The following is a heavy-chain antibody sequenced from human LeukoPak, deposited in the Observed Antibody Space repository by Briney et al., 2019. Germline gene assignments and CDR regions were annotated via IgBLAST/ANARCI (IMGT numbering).Heavy chain of an antibody. D-gene: IGHD3-16*01. CDR1: GYSFTTYW. CDR2: IKSKTDGGTT. J-gene: IGHJ4*02. Sequence: GESLRISCKGSGYSFTTYWISWVRQMPGKGLEWVGRIKSKTDGGTTDYAAPVKGRFTISRDDSEKTLSLQMNSLKSEDTAVYYCTQGGTKAYSWGQGTLVTVSS. CDR3: TQGGTKAYS. V-gene: IGHV3-15*01.